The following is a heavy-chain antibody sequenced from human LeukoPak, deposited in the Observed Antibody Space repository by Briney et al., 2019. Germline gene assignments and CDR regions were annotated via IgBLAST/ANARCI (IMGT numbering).Heavy chain of an antibody. D-gene: IGHD3-9*01. CDR2: INDGGGST. Sequence: PGGSLRLSCAASGFTFSSYAMTWVRQAPGKGLEWVSVINDGGGSTYYADSVKGRFIISRDNSKNTLYLQMDSLRAEDTAVYYCAKVLSFDWLPYLDYWGQGTLVTVSS. V-gene: IGHV3-23*01. CDR1: GFTFSSYA. J-gene: IGHJ4*02. CDR3: AKVLSFDWLPYLDY.